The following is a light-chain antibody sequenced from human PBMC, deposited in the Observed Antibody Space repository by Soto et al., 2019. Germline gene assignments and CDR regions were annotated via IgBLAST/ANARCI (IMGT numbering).Light chain of an antibody. CDR3: QKYGSSLLT. CDR1: QSVSSSY. Sequence: EHVWPQYPGRMSFHIVARATLSCSASQSVSSSYLAWYQKKPGQAPRLLIYGASSRATGIPDRFSGSGSGTDFTLTISRLEPEDCAVYYGQKYGSSLLTGGPGTRLDIK. CDR2: GAS. J-gene: IGKJ5*01. V-gene: IGKV3-20*01.